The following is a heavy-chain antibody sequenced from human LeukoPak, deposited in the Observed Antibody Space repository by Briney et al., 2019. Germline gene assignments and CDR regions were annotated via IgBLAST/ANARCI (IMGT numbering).Heavy chain of an antibody. CDR1: GYSISNSNW. Sequence: SDTLSLTCAVSGYSISNSNWWGWIRQPPGKGLEWIGYISYNGIVYSNPSLKSRVTVSRDTSKNQVSLKLSSVTAVDTAVYYCARAVGGSKAFGVWGQGTMVTVSS. J-gene: IGHJ3*01. CDR3: ARAVGGSKAFGV. V-gene: IGHV4-28*05. CDR2: ISYNGIV. D-gene: IGHD1-26*01.